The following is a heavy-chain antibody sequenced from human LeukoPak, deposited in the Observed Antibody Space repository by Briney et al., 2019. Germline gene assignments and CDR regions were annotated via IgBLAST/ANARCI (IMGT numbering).Heavy chain of an antibody. Sequence: SQTLSLTCAISGDNVSNNSVTWNWIRQSPSRGLEWLGRTYYRSKWYYDYGESVKSRTTIIPDTSKNQVSLQLSSVTPDDTALYYCAGDRGVGAAVFFDYWGLGTLVTVSS. CDR1: GDNVSNNSVT. D-gene: IGHD6-13*01. CDR2: TYYRSKWYY. CDR3: AGDRGVGAAVFFDY. J-gene: IGHJ4*02. V-gene: IGHV6-1*01.